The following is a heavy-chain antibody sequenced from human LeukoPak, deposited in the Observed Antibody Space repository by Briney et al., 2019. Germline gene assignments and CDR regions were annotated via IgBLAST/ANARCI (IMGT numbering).Heavy chain of an antibody. CDR3: ARGSNYVSDYYFDV. CDR1: GVSLRVYY. Sequence: SETLSLTCAVYGVSLRVYYWSWIRQSPAKGLEWIGEVNHEGDSIYSPSLKSRLTVSVDMSKNQFSLNLRSVTAADTAVYFCARGSNYVSDYYFDVWGKGTTVIVSS. CDR2: VNHEGDS. D-gene: IGHD4-11*01. V-gene: IGHV4-34*01. J-gene: IGHJ6*03.